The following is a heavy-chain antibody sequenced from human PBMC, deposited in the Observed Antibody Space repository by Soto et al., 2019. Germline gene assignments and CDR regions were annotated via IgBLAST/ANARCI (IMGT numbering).Heavy chain of an antibody. Sequence: GGSLRLSCAASGFTFSDYYMSWIRQAPGKGLEWVSYISSSSSYTNYADSVKGRFTISRDNAKNSLYLQMNSLRAEDTAVYYCERVSLTGYSSSWFDYWGQGTLVTVSS. D-gene: IGHD6-13*01. J-gene: IGHJ4*02. CDR2: ISSSSSYT. CDR3: ERVSLTGYSSSWFDY. CDR1: GFTFSDYY. V-gene: IGHV3-11*06.